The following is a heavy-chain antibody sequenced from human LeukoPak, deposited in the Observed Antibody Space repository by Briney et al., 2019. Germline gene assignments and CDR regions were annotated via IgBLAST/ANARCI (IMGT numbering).Heavy chain of an antibody. CDR1: GYTFSSYG. CDR2: SSAYIGNT. Sequence: ASVKVSCKASGYTFSSYGITWVRLAPGQGLEWMGWSSAYIGNTKYAQKFQDRATMTTDTSTNTAYMGLRSLRSDDTAVYYCARDPARAFMTGYYYYMDVWGKGTTVTVSS. J-gene: IGHJ6*03. CDR3: ARDPARAFMTGYYYYMDV. V-gene: IGHV1-18*01.